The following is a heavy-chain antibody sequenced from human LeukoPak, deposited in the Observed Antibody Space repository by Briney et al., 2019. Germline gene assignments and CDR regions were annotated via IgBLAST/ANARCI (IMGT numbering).Heavy chain of an antibody. CDR3: AGPSKQLAS. Sequence: PSETLSLTCTVSGGSISNYYWSWIRQPPEKGLEWIGYSYNSGNTNHNPSLRSRVTISVDTSKNQFSLKLSSVTAADTAVYYCAGPSKQLASWGQGTLVTVSS. D-gene: IGHD5-24*01. J-gene: IGHJ5*02. V-gene: IGHV4-59*08. CDR2: SYNSGNT. CDR1: GGSISNYY.